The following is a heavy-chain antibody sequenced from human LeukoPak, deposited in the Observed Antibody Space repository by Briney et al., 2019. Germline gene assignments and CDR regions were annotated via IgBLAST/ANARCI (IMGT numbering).Heavy chain of an antibody. Sequence: PSQTLSLTCTVSGGSISSGGYYWSWIRQPPGKGLEWIGYIYHSGSTYYNPSLKSRVTISVDRSKNQFSLKLSSVTAADTAVYYCARHGTYDSGGNYNGFAIWGQGTMVTVSS. CDR1: GGSISSGGYY. CDR2: IYHSGST. J-gene: IGHJ3*02. CDR3: ARHGTYDSGGNYNGFAI. V-gene: IGHV4-30-2*01. D-gene: IGHD3-16*01.